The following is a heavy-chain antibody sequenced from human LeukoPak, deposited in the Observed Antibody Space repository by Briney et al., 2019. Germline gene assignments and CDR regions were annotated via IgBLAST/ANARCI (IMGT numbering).Heavy chain of an antibody. D-gene: IGHD3-9*01. CDR3: AKLGDILTGYPYYFDY. Sequence: GGSLRLSCAASGFTFSNYAMSWVRQAPGKGLEWVSAISGSGGSTYYADSVKGRFTISRDNSKNTLYLQMNSLRAEDTAVYYCAKLGDILTGYPYYFDYWGQGTLVTVSS. CDR1: GFTFSNYA. J-gene: IGHJ4*02. V-gene: IGHV3-23*01. CDR2: ISGSGGST.